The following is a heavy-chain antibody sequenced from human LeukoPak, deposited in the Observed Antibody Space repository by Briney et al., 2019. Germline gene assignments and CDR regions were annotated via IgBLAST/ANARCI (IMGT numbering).Heavy chain of an antibody. V-gene: IGHV1-18*01. CDR3: ARRDDSSGYYYFDY. J-gene: IGHJ4*02. CDR1: GYTFSIYV. Sequence: ASVKVSCKASGYTFSIYVITWVRQAPGQGLEWMGWISTYNGATNYAQNLHGRVTMTTDTSTSTAYMELRSLRSDDTAVYYCARRDDSSGYYYFDYWGQGTLVTVSS. CDR2: ISTYNGAT. D-gene: IGHD3-22*01.